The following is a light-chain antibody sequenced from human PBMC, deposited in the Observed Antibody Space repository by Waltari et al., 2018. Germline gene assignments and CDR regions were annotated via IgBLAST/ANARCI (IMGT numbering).Light chain of an antibody. J-gene: IGKJ4*01. CDR3: QHYDGSAVT. CDR2: GAS. V-gene: IGKV3-20*01. CDR1: QSVTSIA. Sequence: DTVLTQSPDTVSLSPGARGTLSCRASQSVTSIALSWFQQRPGQAPRLLIYGASNMATDIPDRFSGSGSGTDFTLTISRLEPEDFAVYYCQHYDGSAVTFGGGTKVEI.